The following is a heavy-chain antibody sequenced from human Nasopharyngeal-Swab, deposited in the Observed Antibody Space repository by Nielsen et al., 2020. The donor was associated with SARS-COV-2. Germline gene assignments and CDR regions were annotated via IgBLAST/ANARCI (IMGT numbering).Heavy chain of an antibody. Sequence: ESPQISLVASWFTFNSCAMTLVRQAPGKGLQLLSTISCSGHRTYYADSVKGRFTISRDNSQNTLYLQMNSLRAEDTAVYYCAKDFRHNYDYWSGYFTNWGQGTLVTVSS. CDR2: ISCSGHRT. D-gene: IGHD3-3*01. CDR3: AKDFRHNYDYWSGYFTN. J-gene: IGHJ4*02. CDR1: WFTFNSCA. V-gene: IGHV3-23*01.